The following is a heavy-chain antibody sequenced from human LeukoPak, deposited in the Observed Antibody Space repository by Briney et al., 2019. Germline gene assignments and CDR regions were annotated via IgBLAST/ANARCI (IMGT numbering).Heavy chain of an antibody. CDR3: ARHGSVGATIWDYYYGMDV. D-gene: IGHD1-26*01. CDR2: IYPGDSDT. V-gene: IGHV5-51*01. J-gene: IGHJ6*02. Sequence: GESPKISCKGSGYSFTSYWIGWVRQMPGKGLEWMGIIYPGDSDTRYSPSFQGQVTISADKSISTAYLQWSSLKASDTAMYYCARHGSVGATIWDYYYGMDVWGQGTTVTVSS. CDR1: GYSFTSYW.